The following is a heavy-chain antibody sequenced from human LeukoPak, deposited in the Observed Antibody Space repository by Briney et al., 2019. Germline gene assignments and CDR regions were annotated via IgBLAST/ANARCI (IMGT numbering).Heavy chain of an antibody. D-gene: IGHD3-10*01. CDR2: INHSGST. J-gene: IGHJ5*02. Sequence: SETLSLTCAVYGGSFSGYYWSWIRQPPGKGLEWIGEINHSGSTNYNPSLKSRVTISVDTSKNQFSLKLSSVTAADTAVYYCARGRNHWLDPWGQGTLVTVSS. CDR1: GGSFSGYY. V-gene: IGHV4-34*01. CDR3: ARGRNHWLDP.